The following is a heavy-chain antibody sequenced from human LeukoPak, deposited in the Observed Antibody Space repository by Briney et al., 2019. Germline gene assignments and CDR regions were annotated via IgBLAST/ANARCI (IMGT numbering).Heavy chain of an antibody. CDR1: GFTFSNYW. D-gene: IGHD1-26*01. Sequence: HPGGSLRLSCAASGFTFSNYWMSWVRQAPGKGLEWVANIKQDGSEKFYVDFVKGRFTISRDNAKNSLYLQMNSLRAGDTAVYYCARVAYSGPYWGFDYWGQEPWSPSPQ. CDR3: ARVAYSGPYWGFDY. CDR2: IKQDGSEK. J-gene: IGHJ4*01. V-gene: IGHV3-7*02.